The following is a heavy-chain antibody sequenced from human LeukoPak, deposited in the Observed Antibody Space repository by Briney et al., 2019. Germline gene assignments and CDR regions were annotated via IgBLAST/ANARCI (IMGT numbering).Heavy chain of an antibody. Sequence: TGGSLRLSCAASGFTDNNNYMCGVRDAPGKGRECVSVIYSGGSTYYADSVKGRFTISRDNSKNTLYLQMNSLRAEHRAVYYCARSCSYCRSTYYMDGWGKGTTVTAYS. D-gene: IGHD2-2*01. CDR3: ARSCSYCRSTYYMDG. CDR1: GFTDNNNY. V-gene: IGHV3-53*01. CDR2: IYSGGST. J-gene: IGHJ6*03.